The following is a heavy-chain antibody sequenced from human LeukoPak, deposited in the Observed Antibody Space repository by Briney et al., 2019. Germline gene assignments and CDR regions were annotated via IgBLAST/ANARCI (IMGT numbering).Heavy chain of an antibody. D-gene: IGHD6-13*01. V-gene: IGHV6-1*01. CDR3: ARLDASSSWPRT. Sequence: SQTLSLTCAISGDSVSSNSVAWNWIRQSPSRGLEWLGRTYYRSKWYNAYAVSVKSRITINPDTSKNQFSLQLNSVTAADTAVYYCARLDASSSWPRTWGQGTLVTVSS. CDR1: GDSVSSNSVA. J-gene: IGHJ5*02. CDR2: TYYRSKWYN.